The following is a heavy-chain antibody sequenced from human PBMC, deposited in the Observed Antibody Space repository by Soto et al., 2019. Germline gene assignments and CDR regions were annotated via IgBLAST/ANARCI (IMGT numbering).Heavy chain of an antibody. D-gene: IGHD2-15*01. V-gene: IGHV4-39*01. CDR2: IYYSGST. Sequence: QLQLQESGPGLVKPSETLSLTCTVSGGSISSSSYYWGWIRQPPGKGLEWIGSIYYSGSTYYNPSLKRRATISVDTSKNQFSLKLSSVTAADTAVYYCATSDIVVVVAATGWFDPWGQGTLVPVSS. J-gene: IGHJ5*02. CDR1: GGSISSSSYY. CDR3: ATSDIVVVVAATGWFDP.